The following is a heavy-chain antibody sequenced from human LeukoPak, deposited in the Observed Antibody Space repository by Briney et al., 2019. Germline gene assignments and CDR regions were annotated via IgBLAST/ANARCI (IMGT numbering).Heavy chain of an antibody. CDR2: INHSGST. V-gene: IGHV4-34*01. CDR3: ARHYYDSSGYYHVIDY. J-gene: IGHJ4*02. Sequence: SETLSLTCAVYGGSFSGYYWSWIRQPPGKGLEWIGEINHSGSTNYNPSLKSRVTISVDTSENQFSLKLSSVTAADTAVYYCARHYYDSSGYYHVIDYWGQGTLVTVSS. CDR1: GGSFSGYY. D-gene: IGHD3-22*01.